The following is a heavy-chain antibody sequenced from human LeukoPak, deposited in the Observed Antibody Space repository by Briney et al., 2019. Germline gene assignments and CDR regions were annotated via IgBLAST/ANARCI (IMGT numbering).Heavy chain of an antibody. V-gene: IGHV3-23*01. CDR3: AKVERGGYYYYYYGMDV. CDR2: ISGSGDST. CDR1: GFTFSNYA. Sequence: GGSLRLSCAASGFTFSNYAMTWVRQAPGKGLEWVSAISGSGDSTYYAGSVKGRFTISRDNSKKTLYLQMNSLRAEDTAVYYCAKVERGGYYYYYYGMDVWGQGTTVTVSS. J-gene: IGHJ6*02. D-gene: IGHD1-1*01.